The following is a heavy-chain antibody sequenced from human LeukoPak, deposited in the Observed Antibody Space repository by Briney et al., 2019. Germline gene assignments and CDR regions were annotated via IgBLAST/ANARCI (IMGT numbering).Heavy chain of an antibody. D-gene: IGHD6-25*01. CDR1: GGSIYGSGWH. V-gene: IGHV4-30-2*01. J-gene: IGHJ5*02. CDR3: ARGPIGGVVLRTALGYFDP. CDR2: IYHSGGT. Sequence: PSQTLSLTCSVSGGSIYGSGWHWSWLRQPPGTGLEWIGYIYHSGGTYISPPLTSRVSISVDRFNNQFFLYLNYATDADTAVYYCARGPIGGVVLRTALGYFDPWGQGTLVTVSS.